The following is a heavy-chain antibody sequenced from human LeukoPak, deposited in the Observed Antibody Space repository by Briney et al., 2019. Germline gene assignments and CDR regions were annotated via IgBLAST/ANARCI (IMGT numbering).Heavy chain of an antibody. CDR3: ARDLGVVTAYDDAFDI. D-gene: IGHD2-21*02. Sequence: ASVKVSCKASGYTFTSYGISWVRQAPGQGLEWMGWISAYNGNTNYAQKLQGRVTMTTDTSTSTAYMELRSLRSDDTAVYYCARDLGVVTAYDDAFDIWGQGTMVTVSS. V-gene: IGHV1-18*01. J-gene: IGHJ3*02. CDR1: GYTFTSYG. CDR2: ISAYNGNT.